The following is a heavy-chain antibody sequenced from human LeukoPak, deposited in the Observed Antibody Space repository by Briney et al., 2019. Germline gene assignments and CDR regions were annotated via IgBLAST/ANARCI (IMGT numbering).Heavy chain of an antibody. D-gene: IGHD3-22*01. CDR3: ARGGYYYDSSGYYYPTFDY. J-gene: IGHJ4*02. V-gene: IGHV3-66*01. Sequence: GGSLRLSCAASGFTVSSNYMSWVRQAPGKGLEWVSVIYSGGSTYYADSVKGRFTISRDNSKNTLYLQMNSLRAEDTAVYYCARGGYYYDSSGYYYPTFDYWGQGTLVTVSS. CDR1: GFTVSSNY. CDR2: IYSGGST.